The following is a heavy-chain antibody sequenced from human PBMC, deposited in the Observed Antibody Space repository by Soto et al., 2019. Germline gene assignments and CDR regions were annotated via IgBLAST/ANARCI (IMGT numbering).Heavy chain of an antibody. CDR2: ISSEGAST. J-gene: IGHJ4*02. Sequence: PGGSLRLSCSVSGFIFSSYAMHWVRQAPGKGLEYVASISSEGASTYYADSVKGRFIISRDNSKNTLYLQMSSLRAEDTAVYYCVKDRYLDYWGQGILVTVS. CDR3: VKDRYLDY. CDR1: GFIFSSYA. V-gene: IGHV3-64D*06.